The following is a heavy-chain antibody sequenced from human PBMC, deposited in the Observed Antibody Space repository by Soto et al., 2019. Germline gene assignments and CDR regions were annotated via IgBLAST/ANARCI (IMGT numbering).Heavy chain of an antibody. CDR2: IIPLFGTA. D-gene: IGHD3-10*02. J-gene: IGHJ4*02. V-gene: IGHV1-69*13. Sequence: ASVKVSCKASGGTFIRNAISWVRQAPGQGLEWMGGIIPLFGTANYAQKFQGRVTITADESTSTAYTELSSLRSADTAIYFCATGRSVRRNASRFDSWGQGTLVTVSS. CDR1: GGTFIRNA. CDR3: ATGRSVRRNASRFDS.